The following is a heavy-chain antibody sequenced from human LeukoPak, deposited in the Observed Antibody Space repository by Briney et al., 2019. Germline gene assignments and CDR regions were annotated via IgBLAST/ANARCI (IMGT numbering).Heavy chain of an antibody. CDR2: INHSGST. CDR3: ARGGIAVAGHFDY. Sequence: PSETLSLTCAVDGGSFSGYYWSWIRQPPGKGMEWIGEINHSGSTNYNPSLKSRVTISVDTSKNQFSLKLSSVTAADTAVYYCARGGIAVAGHFDYWGQGTLVTVSS. J-gene: IGHJ4*02. V-gene: IGHV4-34*01. D-gene: IGHD6-19*01. CDR1: GGSFSGYY.